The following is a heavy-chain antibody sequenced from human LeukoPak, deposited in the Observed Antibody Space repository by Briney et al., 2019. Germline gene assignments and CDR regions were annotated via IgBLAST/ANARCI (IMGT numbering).Heavy chain of an antibody. Sequence: GGSLRLSCAASGFTFSSYWMSWVRQAPGKGLEWVANIKQDGSEKYYVDSVKGRFTISRDNAKNSLYLQMNSLRAEDTAVYYCASGGELPWFDPWGQGTLVTVSS. J-gene: IGHJ5*02. CDR2: IKQDGSEK. V-gene: IGHV3-7*01. CDR1: GFTFSSYW. D-gene: IGHD1-26*01. CDR3: ASGGELPWFDP.